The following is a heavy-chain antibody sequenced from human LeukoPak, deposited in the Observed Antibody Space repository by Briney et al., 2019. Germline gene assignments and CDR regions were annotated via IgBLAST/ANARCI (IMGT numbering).Heavy chain of an antibody. Sequence: GGSLILSCAASGFTFSNYAMNWVRQAPGKGLEWVSVISGSGGTTYYADSVKGRFTISRDSSKNTLYLQMNSLRAEDTAVYYCAKVSGGGLYYDGMDVWGQGTTVTVSS. J-gene: IGHJ6*02. CDR3: AKVSGGGLYYDGMDV. V-gene: IGHV3-23*01. CDR2: ISGSGGTT. D-gene: IGHD1-14*01. CDR1: GFTFSNYA.